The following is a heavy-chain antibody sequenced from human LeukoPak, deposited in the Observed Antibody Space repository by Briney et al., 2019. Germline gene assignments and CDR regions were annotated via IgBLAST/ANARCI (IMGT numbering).Heavy chain of an antibody. J-gene: IGHJ5*02. Sequence: SGTLSLTCAVSGGSISSGGYSWSWIRQPPGTGLEWIGYIYHSGSTYYNPSPKSRVTISVDRSKNQFSLKLSSVTAADTAVYYCARSVAGTPNWFDPWGQGTLVTVSS. CDR1: GGSISSGGYS. CDR2: IYHSGST. D-gene: IGHD6-19*01. V-gene: IGHV4-30-2*01. CDR3: ARSVAGTPNWFDP.